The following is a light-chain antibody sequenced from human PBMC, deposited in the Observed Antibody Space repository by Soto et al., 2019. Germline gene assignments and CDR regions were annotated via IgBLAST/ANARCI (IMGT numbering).Light chain of an antibody. CDR3: SSYISSNTQSYV. CDR1: SGDVGGYDF. V-gene: IGLV2-14*01. CDR2: DVT. Sequence: QSVLTQPASVSGSPGQSINISCTGTSGDVGGYDFVSWYQQHPGKAPKLMIYDVTNRPSGVSDRFSGSKSGNTASLTISGLQAEDEADYYCSSYISSNTQSYVFGTGTKVTVL. J-gene: IGLJ1*01.